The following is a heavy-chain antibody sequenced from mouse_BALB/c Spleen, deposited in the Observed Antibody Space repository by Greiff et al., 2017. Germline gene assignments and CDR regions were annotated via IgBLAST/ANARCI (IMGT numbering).Heavy chain of an antibody. Sequence: DVQGVESGGGLVKPGGSLKLSCAASGFAFSSYDMSWVRQTPEKRLEWVAYISSGGSYTYYPDSVKGRFTISRDNAKNTLYLQMSSLRSEDTAMYYCARHGGFAYWGQGTLVTVSA. J-gene: IGHJ3*01. V-gene: IGHV5-9-3*01. CDR1: GFAFSSYD. CDR2: ISSGGSYT. CDR3: ARHGGFAY.